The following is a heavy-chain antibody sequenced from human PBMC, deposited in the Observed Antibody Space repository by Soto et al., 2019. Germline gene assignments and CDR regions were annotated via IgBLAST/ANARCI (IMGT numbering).Heavy chain of an antibody. D-gene: IGHD3-3*01. CDR2: ITAGGGT. CDR1: GLTLTSQA. V-gene: IGHV3-23*01. Sequence: EVQLLESGGGLVQPGGALRLSCATSGLTLTSQAMGWVRQAPGKGLEWVSSITAGGGTDYADSVRGRFTISRDNSKNTLYLQMSSMRVEDTAIYYCAKATGLLDPFVYWGQGILVTVSS. J-gene: IGHJ4*02. CDR3: AKATGLLDPFVY.